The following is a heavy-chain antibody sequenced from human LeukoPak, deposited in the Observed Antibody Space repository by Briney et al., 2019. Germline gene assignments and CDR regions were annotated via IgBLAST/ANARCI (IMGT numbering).Heavy chain of an antibody. V-gene: IGHV4-30-2*01. Sequence: PSETLSLTCAVSGGSISSGSYSWSWIRQPPGKGLEWIGYIYPRGSTYYNPSLKSRVILSLDKSANQFSLNLSSVTAADTAVYYCARFSPRATRNYLDFWGQGTLVTVSS. CDR1: GGSISSGSYS. CDR3: ARFSPRATRNYLDF. CDR2: IYPRGST. J-gene: IGHJ4*02.